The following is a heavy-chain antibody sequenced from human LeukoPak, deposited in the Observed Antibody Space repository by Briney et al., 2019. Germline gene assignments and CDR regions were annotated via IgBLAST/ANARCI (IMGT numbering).Heavy chain of an antibody. Sequence: ASVKVSCKASGYTFTSYYMHWVRQAPGQGLEWMGIINPSGGSTSYAQKFQGRVTMTRDTSTSTVYMELSSLRSEDTAVYYCASGAYSYYYMDVWGKGTTVTISS. J-gene: IGHJ6*03. V-gene: IGHV1-46*01. D-gene: IGHD4-11*01. CDR1: GYTFTSYY. CDR2: INPSGGST. CDR3: ASGAYSYYYMDV.